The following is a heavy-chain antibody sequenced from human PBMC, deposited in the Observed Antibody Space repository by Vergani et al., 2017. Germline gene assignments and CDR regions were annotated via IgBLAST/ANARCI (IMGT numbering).Heavy chain of an antibody. J-gene: IGHJ5*02. Sequence: EVQLVESGGGLVKPGGSLRLSCAASGFTFSSYSMNWVRQAPGKGLEWVSSISSSSSYIYYADSVKGRFTISRDNAKNSLYLQMNSLRAEDTAVYYCAKDSSGWSSYWFDPWGQGTLVTVSS. CDR2: ISSSSSYI. CDR1: GFTFSSYS. D-gene: IGHD6-19*01. V-gene: IGHV3-21*04. CDR3: AKDSSGWSSYWFDP.